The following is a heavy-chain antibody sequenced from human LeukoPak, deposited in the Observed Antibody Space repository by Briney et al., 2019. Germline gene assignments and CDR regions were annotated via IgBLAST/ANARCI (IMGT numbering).Heavy chain of an antibody. J-gene: IGHJ4*02. D-gene: IGHD2-15*01. Sequence: ASVKVSCKASGGTFSSYATSWVRQAPGQGLEWMGGIIPIFGTANYAQKFQGRVTITADESTSTAYMELSSLRSEDTAVYYCARVGSGRTIDYWGQGTLVTVSS. CDR3: ARVGSGRTIDY. CDR1: GGTFSSYA. V-gene: IGHV1-69*13. CDR2: IIPIFGTA.